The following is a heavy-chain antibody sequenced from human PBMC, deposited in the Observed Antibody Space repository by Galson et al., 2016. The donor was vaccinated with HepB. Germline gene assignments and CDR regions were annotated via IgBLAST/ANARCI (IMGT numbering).Heavy chain of an antibody. CDR3: ARHNYYQYYMDV. J-gene: IGHJ6*03. Sequence: SLRLSCAASGFIFSKYVMSWVRQAPGKGLEWVSVIYSDSSTYYADSVKGRFTISRDNSKNTVFLQMNNLRAEDTAVYYCARHNYYQYYMDVWGKGTTVTVSS. V-gene: IGHV3-66*04. CDR2: IYSDSST. CDR1: GFIFSKYV.